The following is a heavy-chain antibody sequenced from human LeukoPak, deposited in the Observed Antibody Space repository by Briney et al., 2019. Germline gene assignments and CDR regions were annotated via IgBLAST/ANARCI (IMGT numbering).Heavy chain of an antibody. V-gene: IGHV3-23*01. CDR3: ATNWNYAYYYYYMDV. Sequence: GGSLRLSCAASGFTLSSYAMNWVRQAPGKGLEWVSVISGSGGTTYYADSVKGRFTISRDNSKNTLYLQMNSLRAEDTAVYYCATNWNYAYYYYYMDVWGKGTTVTVSS. J-gene: IGHJ6*03. D-gene: IGHD1-7*01. CDR2: ISGSGGTT. CDR1: GFTLSSYA.